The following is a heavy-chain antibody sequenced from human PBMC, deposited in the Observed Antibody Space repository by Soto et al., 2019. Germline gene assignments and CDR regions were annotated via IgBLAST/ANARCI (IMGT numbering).Heavy chain of an antibody. V-gene: IGHV1-2*02. Sequence: ASVKVSCKASGGTFSSYAISWVRQAPGQGLEWMRGIIPNSGGTNYAQKFQGRVTMTRDTSISTAYMELSRLRSDDTAVYYCFLHFPSCSSTRCPDYWGQGTLVTVSS. CDR2: IIPNSGGT. CDR3: FLHFPSCSSTRCPDY. J-gene: IGHJ4*02. D-gene: IGHD2-2*01. CDR1: GGTFSSYA.